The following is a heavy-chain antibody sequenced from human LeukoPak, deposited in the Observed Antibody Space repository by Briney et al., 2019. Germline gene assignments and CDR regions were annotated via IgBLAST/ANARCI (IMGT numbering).Heavy chain of an antibody. CDR1: GFAFNAYA. D-gene: IGHD1-26*01. Sequence: GGSLRLSSAASGFAFNAYAMHWVRRAPGKGLEWVAVISYDGSNKYYADSVKGRFTISRDDSSNTLYLQMNSLRADDTAVYYCARDASLSSTAVTRGSFFDYWGPGNLVTVSS. V-gene: IGHV3-30*04. J-gene: IGHJ4*02. CDR3: ARDASLSSTAVTRGSFFDY. CDR2: ISYDGSNK.